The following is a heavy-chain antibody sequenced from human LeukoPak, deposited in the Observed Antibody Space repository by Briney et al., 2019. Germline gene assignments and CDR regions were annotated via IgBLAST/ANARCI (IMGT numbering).Heavy chain of an antibody. J-gene: IGHJ4*02. CDR3: ASGDILTGTLDY. Sequence: PGGSLRLSCAASGFTFSSYEMNWVRQAPGKGLEGVSYISISGSTIYYADSVKGRLTISRDNAKNSLYLQMNSLRAEDTAVYYCASGDILTGTLDYWGQGTLVTVSS. CDR2: ISISGSTI. V-gene: IGHV3-48*03. D-gene: IGHD3-9*01. CDR1: GFTFSSYE.